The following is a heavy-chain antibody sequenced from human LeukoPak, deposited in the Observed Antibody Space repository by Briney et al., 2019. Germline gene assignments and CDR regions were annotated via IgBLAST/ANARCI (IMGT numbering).Heavy chain of an antibody. J-gene: IGHJ6*02. CDR1: GGSISSYY. CDR2: IYYSGST. V-gene: IGHV4-59*01. CDR3: ARVMDSTYYYGMDV. Sequence: PSETLSLTCTVSGGSISSYYWTWIRQPPGKGLEWIGHIYYSGSTTYNPSLKSRVTISVDRSKDQFSLQLTSVTAADTAVYYCARVMDSTYYYGMDVWAQGTTATVSS. D-gene: IGHD2-2*03.